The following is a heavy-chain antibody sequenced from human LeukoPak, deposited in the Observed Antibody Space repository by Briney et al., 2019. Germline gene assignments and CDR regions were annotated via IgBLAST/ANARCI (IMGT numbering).Heavy chain of an antibody. J-gene: IGHJ4*02. CDR3: ARGGHEYSSSSPFDY. V-gene: IGHV5-10-1*01. D-gene: IGHD6-6*01. CDR1: GYSFTSYW. Sequence: PGESLKISCKGSGYSFTSYWISWVRQMPGKGLEWMGRIDPSDSYTNYSPSFQGHVTISADKSISTAYLQWSCLNASDTAMYYCARGGHEYSSSSPFDYWGQGTLVTVSS. CDR2: IDPSDSYT.